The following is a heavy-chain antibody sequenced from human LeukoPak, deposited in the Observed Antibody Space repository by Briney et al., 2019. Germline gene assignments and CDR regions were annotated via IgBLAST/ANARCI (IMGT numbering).Heavy chain of an antibody. Sequence: TPSETLSLTCTVSGGSISSSSYYWGWIRQPPGKGLEWIGYIYHSGSTYYNPSLKSRVTISVDGSKNQFSLKLSSVTAADTAVYYCARTLSSGNAFDIWGQGTMVTVSS. CDR2: IYHSGST. V-gene: IGHV4-30-2*01. J-gene: IGHJ3*02. CDR3: ARTLSSGNAFDI. CDR1: GGSISSSSYY. D-gene: IGHD3-22*01.